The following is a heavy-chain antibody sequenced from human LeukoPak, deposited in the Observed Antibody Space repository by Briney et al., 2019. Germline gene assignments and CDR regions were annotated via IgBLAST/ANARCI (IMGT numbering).Heavy chain of an antibody. J-gene: IGHJ4*02. CDR3: TRVAAAGAYFDY. D-gene: IGHD6-13*01. V-gene: IGHV3-49*04. CDR2: IRSKAYGGTT. Sequence: GGSLRLSCTASGFTFGDYATSWVRQAPGKGLEWVGFIRSKAYGGTTEYAASVKGRFTLSRDDSKSIASLQMNSLKTEDTAVYYCTRVAAAGAYFDYWGQGTLVTVSS. CDR1: GFTFGDYA.